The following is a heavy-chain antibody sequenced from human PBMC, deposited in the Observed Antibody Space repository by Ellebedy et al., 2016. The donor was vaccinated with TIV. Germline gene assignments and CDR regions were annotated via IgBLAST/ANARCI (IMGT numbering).Heavy chain of an antibody. CDR3: ARDAGYCSSTSCYSPLYYMDV. CDR2: INPNSGGT. J-gene: IGHJ6*03. CDR1: GYTFTGYY. Sequence: ASVTVSCXASGYTFTGYYMHWVRQAPGQGLEWMGWINPNSGGTNYAQKFQGWVTMTRDTSISTAYMELSRLRSDDTAVYYCARDAGYCSSTSCYSPLYYMDVWGKGTTVTVSS. D-gene: IGHD2-2*02. V-gene: IGHV1-2*04.